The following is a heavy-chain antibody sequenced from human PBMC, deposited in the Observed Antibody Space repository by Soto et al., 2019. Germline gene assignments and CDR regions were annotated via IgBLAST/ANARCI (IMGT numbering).Heavy chain of an antibody. J-gene: IGHJ5*01. Sequence: GGSLRLSLAASEFPFSRYGMSWVRQAPGKGLEWVSAISGSGGSTYYADSVKGRFTISRDNSMNTLYLQMNSLRAEDTAVYYCAMIPIDTYMIYWFDPWGQGTLVTVSS. D-gene: IGHD3-16*01. CDR1: EFPFSRYG. CDR3: AMIPIDTYMIYWFDP. CDR2: ISGSGGST. V-gene: IGHV3-23*01.